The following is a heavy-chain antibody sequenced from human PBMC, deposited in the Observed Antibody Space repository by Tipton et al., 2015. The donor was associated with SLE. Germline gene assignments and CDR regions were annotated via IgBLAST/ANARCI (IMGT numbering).Heavy chain of an antibody. V-gene: IGHV4-61*09. CDR2: IYTSGIT. CDR1: GGSLRGGSFY. J-gene: IGHJ4*02. Sequence: TLSLTCTVSGGSLRGGSFYWSWIRQPAGKGLEWIGHIYTSGITNYNPSLRSRVTISRDTSQNQFSVKMTSVTAADTAVYFCARTKYYDFWRGYSMFDFWGQGTLVTVSS. CDR3: ARTKYYDFWRGYSMFDF. D-gene: IGHD3-3*01.